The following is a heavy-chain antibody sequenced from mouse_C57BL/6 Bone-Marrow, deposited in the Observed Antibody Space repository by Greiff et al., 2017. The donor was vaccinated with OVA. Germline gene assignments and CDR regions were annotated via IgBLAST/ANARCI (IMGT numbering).Heavy chain of an antibody. V-gene: IGHV1-19*01. CDR2: INPYNGGT. CDR3: ASLHITTVVDY. CDR1: GYTFTDYY. J-gene: IGHJ2*01. Sequence: DVQLQESGPVLVKPGASVKMSCKASGYTFTDYYMNWVKQSHGKSLEWIGVINPYNGGTSYNQKFKGKATLTVDKSSSTAYMELNSLTSEDSAVYYCASLHITTVVDYWGQGTTLTVSS. D-gene: IGHD1-1*01.